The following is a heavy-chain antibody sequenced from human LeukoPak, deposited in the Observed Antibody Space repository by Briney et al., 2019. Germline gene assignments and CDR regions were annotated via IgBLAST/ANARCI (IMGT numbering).Heavy chain of an antibody. D-gene: IGHD2-2*01. V-gene: IGHV3-30-3*01. CDR2: IPYDGSNK. CDR3: ARMDAPAIVPAHSPDY. CDR1: GFTFSSYA. J-gene: IGHJ4*02. Sequence: RPGGSLRLSCAASGFTFSSYAMHWVRQAPGKGLEWVAVIPYDGSNKYYADSVKGRFTISRDNSKNTLYLQMNSLRAEDTAVYYCARMDAPAIVPAHSPDYWGQGTLVTVSS.